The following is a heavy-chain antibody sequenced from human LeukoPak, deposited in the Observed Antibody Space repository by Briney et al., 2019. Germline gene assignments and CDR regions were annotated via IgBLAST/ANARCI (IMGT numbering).Heavy chain of an antibody. J-gene: IGHJ4*02. CDR1: GFTLSSYD. CDR3: AKLPIVVVVAATLDY. Sequence: PGGSLRLSCAASGFTLSSYDMHWVRQAPGKGLEWVSAISGSGGSTYYADSVKGRFTISRDNSKNTLYLQMNSLRAEDTAVYYCAKLPIVVVVAATLDYWGQGTLVTVSS. D-gene: IGHD2-15*01. V-gene: IGHV3-23*01. CDR2: ISGSGGST.